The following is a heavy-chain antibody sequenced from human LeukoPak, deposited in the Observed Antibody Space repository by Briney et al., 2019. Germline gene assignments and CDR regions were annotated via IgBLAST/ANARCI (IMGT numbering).Heavy chain of an antibody. J-gene: IGHJ6*03. D-gene: IGHD5-18*01. CDR1: GGSFSGYY. V-gene: IGHV4-34*01. Sequence: SETLSLTCAVYGGSFSGYYWSWIRQPPGKGLEWIGEINHSGSTNYNPSLKGRVTISVDTSKNQFSLKLSSVTAADTAVYYCAREPGYSYGYLGIDYYYYMDVWGKGTTVTVSS. CDR3: AREPGYSYGYLGIDYYYYMDV. CDR2: INHSGST.